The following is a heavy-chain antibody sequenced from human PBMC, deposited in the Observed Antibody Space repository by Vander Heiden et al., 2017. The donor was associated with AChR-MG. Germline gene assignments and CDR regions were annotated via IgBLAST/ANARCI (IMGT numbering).Heavy chain of an antibody. D-gene: IGHD3-22*01. J-gene: IGHJ3*02. V-gene: IGHV1-69*01. CDR1: GGSFSSYA. Sequence: QVQLVQSGAEVKKPGSSVKVSCTASGGSFSSYAISWVRQAPGQGLEWMGGIILTFGTSNYAQKFQGRVTITADESTSTAYMELSSLTSDDTAVYYCARGGSSGLPYGFDIWGQGTIVTVFS. CDR3: ARGGSSGLPYGFDI. CDR2: IILTFGTS.